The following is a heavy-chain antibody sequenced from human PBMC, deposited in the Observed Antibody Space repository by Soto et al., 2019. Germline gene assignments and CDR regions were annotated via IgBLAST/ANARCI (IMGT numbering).Heavy chain of an antibody. CDR1: GFTFSSYA. V-gene: IGHV3-64D*06. Sequence: SLRLSCSASGFTFSSYAMHWVRQAPGKRLEYVSGVRGNGDPPFYAGSVKGRFTISRDNSKNTLYLQMSSLSADDTAVYYCVKSRGGNNFDFFDWGQGALVTVS. CDR3: VKSRGGNNFDFFD. J-gene: IGHJ4*02. CDR2: VRGNGDPP. D-gene: IGHD5-12*01.